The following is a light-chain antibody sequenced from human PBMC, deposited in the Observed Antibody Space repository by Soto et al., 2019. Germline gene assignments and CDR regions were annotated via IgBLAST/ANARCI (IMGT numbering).Light chain of an antibody. J-gene: IGLJ2*01. V-gene: IGLV2-23*01. CDR2: EGS. Sequence: QSALTQPASVSGSPGQSITISCTGTSSDVGSYNLVSWYQQHPGKAPKLMIYEGSKRPSGVSNRFSGSKSGNTASLTVSGLQAEDEAYYYCCSYAGSSTEVFGGGTQLTVL. CDR3: CSYAGSSTEV. CDR1: SSDVGSYNL.